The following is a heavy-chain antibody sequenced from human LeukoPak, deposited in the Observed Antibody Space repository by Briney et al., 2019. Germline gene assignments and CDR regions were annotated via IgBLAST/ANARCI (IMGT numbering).Heavy chain of an antibody. CDR3: GRRRDSGGRNWFDP. V-gene: IGHV3-30*01. D-gene: IGHD6-19*01. Sequence: GGSLRLSCAASGFTFSSYAMHWVRQAPGKGLEWVAVISYDGSNKYYADSVKGRFTISRDNSKNTLYLQMNSLRSEDTAVYYWGRRRDSGGRNWFDPWGQGTLVTVSS. CDR2: ISYDGSNK. CDR1: GFTFSSYA. J-gene: IGHJ5*02.